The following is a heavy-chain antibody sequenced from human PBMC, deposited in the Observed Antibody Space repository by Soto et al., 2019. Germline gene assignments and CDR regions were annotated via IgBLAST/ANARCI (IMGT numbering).Heavy chain of an antibody. J-gene: IGHJ4*02. CDR2: ISAYNGNT. D-gene: IGHD3-16*02. CDR1: GYTFTSYG. V-gene: IGHV1-18*04. CDR3: ARVPANYDYVWGSYRSPFYFDY. Sequence: ASGKVSCKAAGYTFTSYGISWVRQAPGQGLEWMGWISAYNGNTNYAQKLQGRVTMTTDTSTSTAYMELRSLRSDDTAVYYCARVPANYDYVWGSYRSPFYFDYWGQGTLVTVSS.